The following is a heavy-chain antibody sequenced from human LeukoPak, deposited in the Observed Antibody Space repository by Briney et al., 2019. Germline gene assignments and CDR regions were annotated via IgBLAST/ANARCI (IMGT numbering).Heavy chain of an antibody. CDR1: GGSFSGYY. V-gene: IGHV4-34*01. Sequence: SETLSLTCAVYGGSFSGYYWSWIRQPPGKGLEWIGEINHSGSTNYNPSLKSRVTISVDTSKNQFSLKLSSVTAADTAVYYCARRSTDYWGQGTLVTVSS. CDR3: ARRSTDY. J-gene: IGHJ4*02. D-gene: IGHD5/OR15-5a*01. CDR2: INHSGST.